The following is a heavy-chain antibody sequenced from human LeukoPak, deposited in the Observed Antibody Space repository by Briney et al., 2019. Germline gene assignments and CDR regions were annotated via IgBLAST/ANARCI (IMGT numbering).Heavy chain of an antibody. CDR2: ISYDGSNK. V-gene: IGHV3-30*18. Sequence: PRGSLRLSCAASGFTFSSYGMHWVRQAPGKGLEWVAVISYDGSNKYYADSVKGRFTISRDNSKNTLYLQMNSLRAEDTAVYYCAKGQGYCSGGSCYSFDYWGQGTLVTVSS. CDR3: AKGQGYCSGGSCYSFDY. J-gene: IGHJ4*02. CDR1: GFTFSSYG. D-gene: IGHD2-15*01.